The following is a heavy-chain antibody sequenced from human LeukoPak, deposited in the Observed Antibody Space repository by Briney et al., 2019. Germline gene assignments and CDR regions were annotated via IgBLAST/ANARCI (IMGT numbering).Heavy chain of an antibody. J-gene: IGHJ4*02. CDR2: IFHSGST. CDR1: GGSISSYY. D-gene: IGHD4-17*01. V-gene: IGHV4-59*12. Sequence: PSETLSLTCTVSGGSISSYYWGWIRQPPGKGLEWIGYIFHSGSTNSNPSLKSRVTISVDTSKNQFSLKLSSVTAADTAVYYCARDRSYYGDYVEWGQGTRVTVSS. CDR3: ARDRSYYGDYVE.